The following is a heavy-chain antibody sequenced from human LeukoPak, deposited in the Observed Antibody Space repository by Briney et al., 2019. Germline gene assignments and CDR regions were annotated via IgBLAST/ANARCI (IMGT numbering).Heavy chain of an antibody. Sequence: SETLSLTCTVSGGSISSSSYYWSWIRQPAGKGLEWTGRIYTSGSTNYNPSLKSRVTISVDTSKNQFSLKLSSVTAADTAVYYCARAPPFVVPAAYSYYYMDVWGKGTTVTVSS. J-gene: IGHJ6*03. CDR1: GGSISSSSYY. CDR3: ARAPPFVVPAAYSYYYMDV. D-gene: IGHD2-2*01. V-gene: IGHV4-61*02. CDR2: IYTSGST.